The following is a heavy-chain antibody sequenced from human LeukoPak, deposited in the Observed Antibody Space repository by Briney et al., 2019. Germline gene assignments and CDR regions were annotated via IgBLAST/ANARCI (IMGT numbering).Heavy chain of an antibody. CDR2: MNPNSGNT. CDR1: GYTFTSYD. Sequence: ASVKVSCKASGYTFTSYDINWVRQATGQGLEWMGWMNPNSGNTGYAQKFQGRVTMTRNTSISTAYMELSSLRSEDTAVYYCARGRIYYYGSGSHYYYYYYMDVWGKGTTVTISS. CDR3: ARGRIYYYGSGSHYYYYYYMDV. V-gene: IGHV1-8*01. J-gene: IGHJ6*03. D-gene: IGHD3-10*01.